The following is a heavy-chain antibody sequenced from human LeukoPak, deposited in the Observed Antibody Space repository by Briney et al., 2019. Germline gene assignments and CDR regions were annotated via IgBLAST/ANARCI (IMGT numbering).Heavy chain of an antibody. V-gene: IGHV3-23*01. Sequence: GGSLRLSCAASGFTFSSYAMSWVRQAPGKGLEWVSAISGSGGSTYYADSVKGWFTISRDNSKNTLYLQMNSLRAEDTAVYYCAKPVTMIVVVAIDYWGQGTLVTVSS. CDR2: ISGSGGST. D-gene: IGHD3-22*01. J-gene: IGHJ4*02. CDR3: AKPVTMIVVVAIDY. CDR1: GFTFSSYA.